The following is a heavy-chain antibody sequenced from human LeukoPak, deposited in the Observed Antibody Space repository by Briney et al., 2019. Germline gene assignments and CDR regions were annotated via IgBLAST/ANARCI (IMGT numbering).Heavy chain of an antibody. D-gene: IGHD6-13*01. Sequence: PGGSLRLSCAASGFTFSSYAMNWVRQAPGKGLEWVSSISGGSSFIYYADSVKGRFTISRDNAKNSLHLQVNSLRAEDTALYYCARGSAAAGTDFEYWGQGTLVTVSS. CDR2: ISGGSSFI. CDR1: GFTFSSYA. V-gene: IGHV3-21*01. J-gene: IGHJ4*02. CDR3: ARGSAAAGTDFEY.